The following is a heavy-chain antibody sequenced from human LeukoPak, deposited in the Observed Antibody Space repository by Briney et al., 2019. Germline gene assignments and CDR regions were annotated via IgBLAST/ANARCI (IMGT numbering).Heavy chain of an antibody. V-gene: IGHV4-59*08. CDR3: ARTGDYYDSSGYYLNK. J-gene: IGHJ4*02. CDR1: GGSISSYY. D-gene: IGHD3-22*01. Sequence: SETLSLTCTVSGGSISSYYWSWIREPPGKGLEWFGYIYYSGGTNYGVSLKSRVTLSVDTSKNQFSLKLTSVTAADTAVYYCARTGDYYDSSGYYLNKWGQGTLVTVSS. CDR2: IYYSGGT.